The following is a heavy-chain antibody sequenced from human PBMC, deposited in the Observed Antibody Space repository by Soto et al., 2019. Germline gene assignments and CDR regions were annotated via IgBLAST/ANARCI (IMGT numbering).Heavy chain of an antibody. CDR1: GFTFSSYG. V-gene: IGHV3-30*18. J-gene: IGHJ5*02. Sequence: SLRLSCAASGFTFSSYGMHWVRQAPGKGLEWVAVISYDGSNKYYADSVKGRFTISRDNSKNTLYLQMNSLRAEDTAVYYCAKAPDVITAWGQGTLVTVSS. CDR3: AKAPDVITA. D-gene: IGHD2-21*01. CDR2: ISYDGSNK.